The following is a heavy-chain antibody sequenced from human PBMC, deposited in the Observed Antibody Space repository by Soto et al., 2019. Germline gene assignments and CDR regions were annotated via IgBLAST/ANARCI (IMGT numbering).Heavy chain of an antibody. CDR3: AKATATGGGAFDI. J-gene: IGHJ3*02. CDR1: GFICTSYD. CDR2: ILVGGST. D-gene: IGHD2-8*02. V-gene: IGHV3-23*01. Sequence: GGSLRLSCAASGFICTSYDMSWVRQAPGKGLEWVSTILVGGSTHYEDSVKGRFTISRDRSKNTLYLQMNSLTAGDTAMYYCAKATATGGGAFDICGQETMVTVSS.